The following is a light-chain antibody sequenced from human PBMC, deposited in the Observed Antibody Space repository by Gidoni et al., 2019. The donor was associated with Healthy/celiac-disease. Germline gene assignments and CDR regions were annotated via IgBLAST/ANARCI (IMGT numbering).Light chain of an antibody. V-gene: IGKV3-11*01. CDR3: QQRSNWPYPMCS. J-gene: IGKJ2*04. Sequence: EIVLTQSPATLSLSPGERATLSCRASQSVSSYLAWYQQKPGQAPRLLIYDASNRATGIPARFSGSGSGTDFTLTISSLEPEDFAVYYCQQRSNWPYPMCSFGQGTKLEIK. CDR1: QSVSSY. CDR2: DAS.